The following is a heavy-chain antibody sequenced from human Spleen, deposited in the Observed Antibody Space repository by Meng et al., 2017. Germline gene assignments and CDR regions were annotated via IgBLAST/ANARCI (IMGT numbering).Heavy chain of an antibody. CDR1: GFTFSSYG. D-gene: IGHD2-15*01. CDR2: ISGSGGST. J-gene: IGHJ4*02. V-gene: IGHV3-23*01. CDR3: AKEYCSGGSCYSRSALRY. Sequence: GESLKISCAASGFTFSSYGMHWVRQAPGKGLEWVSAISGSGGSTYYADSVKGRFTISRDNSKNTLYLQMNSLRAEDTAVYYCAKEYCSGGSCYSRSALRYWGQGTLVTVSS.